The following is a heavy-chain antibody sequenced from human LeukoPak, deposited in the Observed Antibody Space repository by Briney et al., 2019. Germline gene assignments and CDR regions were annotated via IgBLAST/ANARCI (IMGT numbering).Heavy chain of an antibody. CDR3: ARDSGKCTTTSCSDYLDF. V-gene: IGHV4-59*11. CDR2: VYYSGTT. D-gene: IGHD2-2*01. J-gene: IGHJ4*02. CDR1: GGSISNHY. Sequence: PSETLSLTCTVSGGSISNHYWSWIRQPPGEGLEWIGFVYYSGTTHYNPSLESRVTISVDVSKNQFSLKLGSVTTADTAVYYCARDSGKCTTTSCSDYLDFWGQGTLVTVSS.